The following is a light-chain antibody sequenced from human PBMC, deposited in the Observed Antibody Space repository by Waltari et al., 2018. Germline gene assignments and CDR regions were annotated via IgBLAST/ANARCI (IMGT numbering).Light chain of an antibody. CDR3: QSYDTSLSVV. CDR2: GSS. J-gene: IGLJ3*02. Sequence: QSVLTPPPSVSGAPGPRVPISCTGSGSNIGAGYDVHWYQQRPRASTKLPIYGSSTRPLGVPDRFFGSTSGTSASLAITGLQAEDEADYYCQSYDTSLSVVFGGGTKLTVL. CDR1: GSNIGAGYD. V-gene: IGLV1-40*01.